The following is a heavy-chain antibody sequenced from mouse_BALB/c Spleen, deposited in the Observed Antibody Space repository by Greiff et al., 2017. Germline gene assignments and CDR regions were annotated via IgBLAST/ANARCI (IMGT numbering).Heavy chain of an antibody. CDR1: GYTFTSYW. CDR2: INPSNGRT. CDR3: ARKRAMITSWFAY. J-gene: IGHJ3*01. D-gene: IGHD2-4*01. Sequence: QVQLKQPGAELVKPGASVKLSCKASGYTFTSYWMHWVKQRPGQGLEWIGEINPSNGRTNYNEKFKSKATLTVDKSSSTAYMQLSSLTSEDSAVYYCARKRAMITSWFAYWGQGTLVTVSA. V-gene: IGHV1S81*02.